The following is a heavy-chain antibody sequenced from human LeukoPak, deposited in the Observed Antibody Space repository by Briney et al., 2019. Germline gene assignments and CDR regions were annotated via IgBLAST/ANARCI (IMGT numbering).Heavy chain of an antibody. Sequence: PGGSLPLSFAAPGFTVRSFYLIWLRPAPAKELAWVSVLYNVARTYYSDSVTCRFTISRDDSKNTLSFQMNRPRADDTAVYYCARGTGEVTVTYYWGQGTLVTASS. J-gene: IGHJ4*02. CDR2: LYNVART. CDR3: ARGTGEVTVTYY. CDR1: GFTVRSFY. V-gene: IGHV3-53*01. D-gene: IGHD2-21*02.